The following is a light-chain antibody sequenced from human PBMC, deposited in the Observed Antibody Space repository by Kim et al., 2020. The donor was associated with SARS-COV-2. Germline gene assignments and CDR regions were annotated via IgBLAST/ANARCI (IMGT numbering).Light chain of an antibody. Sequence: PGERATLSCRASQNISTYLAWYQQTPGQAPRLLIYDASNRATGIPARFSGSGSGTDFTLTISSLAPQDFAVYYCQQRSNWPPLFTFGPGTKVDIK. CDR2: DAS. J-gene: IGKJ3*01. V-gene: IGKV3-11*01. CDR3: QQRSNWPPLFT. CDR1: QNISTY.